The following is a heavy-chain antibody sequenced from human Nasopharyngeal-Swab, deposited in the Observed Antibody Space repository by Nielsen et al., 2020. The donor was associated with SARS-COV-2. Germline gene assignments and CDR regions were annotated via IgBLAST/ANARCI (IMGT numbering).Heavy chain of an antibody. CDR2: ISGSGGST. CDR3: AKLSPYYYGSGSSHDAFDI. V-gene: IGHV3-23*01. D-gene: IGHD3-10*01. Sequence: WIRQPPGKGLEWVSAISGSGGSTYYADSVKGRFTISRDNSENTLYLQMNSLRAEDTAVYYCAKLSPYYYGSGSSHDAFDIWGQGTMVTVSS. J-gene: IGHJ3*02.